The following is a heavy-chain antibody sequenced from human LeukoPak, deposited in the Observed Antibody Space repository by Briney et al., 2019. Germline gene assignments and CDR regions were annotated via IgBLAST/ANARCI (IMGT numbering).Heavy chain of an antibody. CDR2: ISYDGSSK. V-gene: IGHV3-30*18. Sequence: PGGSLRLSCAASGFTFSSYGMHWVRQAPGKGLEWVAVISYDGSSKYYADSVKGRFTISRDNSKNTLYLQMNSLRAEDTAVYYCAKGYCSGGSCYGDYWGQGTLVTVSS. D-gene: IGHD2-15*01. CDR1: GFTFSSYG. CDR3: AKGYCSGGSCYGDY. J-gene: IGHJ4*02.